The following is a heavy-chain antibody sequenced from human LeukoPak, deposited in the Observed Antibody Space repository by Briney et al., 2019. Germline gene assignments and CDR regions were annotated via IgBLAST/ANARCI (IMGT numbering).Heavy chain of an antibody. CDR2: VRGSGTDT. J-gene: IGHJ4*02. CDR3: AKTSRANSAYDSPFDY. V-gene: IGHV3-23*01. CDR1: GFTFSTYA. D-gene: IGHD5-12*01. Sequence: GGSLRLSCAASGFTFSTYAMSWIRQAPGKGLEWVSGVRGSGTDTYYADSVKGRFTISRDNSKNTLYLQMNSLRAEDTAIYYCAKTSRANSAYDSPFDYWGQGTLVTVSS.